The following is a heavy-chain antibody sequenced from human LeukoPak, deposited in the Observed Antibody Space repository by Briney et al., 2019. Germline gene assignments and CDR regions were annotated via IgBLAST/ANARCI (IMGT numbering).Heavy chain of an antibody. D-gene: IGHD3-22*01. V-gene: IGHV3-30*18. CDR2: ISHDLTYQ. CDR1: GFIFTAYG. J-gene: IGHJ4*02. Sequence: GGSLRLSCAASGFIFTAYGMHWVRQAPGKGLEWVAVISHDLTYQAYADSVKGRFAISRDDSKNTLYLQMNSLRAEDTAVYYCAKDQGETYYYDSSGYYPDYWGQGTLVTVSS. CDR3: AKDQGETYYYDSSGYYPDY.